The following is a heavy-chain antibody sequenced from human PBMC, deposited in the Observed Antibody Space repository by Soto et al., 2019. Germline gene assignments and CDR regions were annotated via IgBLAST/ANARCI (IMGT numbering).Heavy chain of an antibody. V-gene: IGHV4-59*01. CDR1: GGSISNYY. D-gene: IGHD2-15*01. CDR2: IYYSGST. CDR3: ARGGGSPDY. J-gene: IGHJ4*02. Sequence: SETLSVTCTVSGGSISNYYWSWIRQPPGKGLEWIGYIYYSGSTNYNPSLKSRVTISVDTSKNQFSLKLSSVTAADTAVYYCARGGGSPDYWGQGTLVTVSS.